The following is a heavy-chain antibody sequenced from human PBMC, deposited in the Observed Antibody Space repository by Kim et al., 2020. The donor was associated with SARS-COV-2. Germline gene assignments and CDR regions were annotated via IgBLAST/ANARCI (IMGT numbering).Heavy chain of an antibody. CDR1: GGSFSGYY. D-gene: IGHD3-10*01. Sequence: SETLSLTCAVYGGSFSGYYWSWIRQPPGKGLEWIGEINHSGSTNYNPSLKSRVTISVDTSKNQFSLKLSSVTAADTAVYYCARGYGSGSYYPPPSYYYGMYVWGQGTTVTVSS. CDR2: INHSGST. CDR3: ARGYGSGSYYPPPSYYYGMYV. J-gene: IGHJ6*02. V-gene: IGHV4-34*01.